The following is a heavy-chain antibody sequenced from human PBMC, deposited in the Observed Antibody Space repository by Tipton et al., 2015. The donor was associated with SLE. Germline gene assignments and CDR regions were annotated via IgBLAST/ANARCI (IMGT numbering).Heavy chain of an antibody. CDR1: GGSISSHH. Sequence: TLSLTCTVSGGSISSHHWSWIRQSPGKGLEWIGYIYYNGRTNNNPSLKSRVTMSTDTSKNQFSLKMTSVSAADTAVYYCARIQGFWSGYSNYYNYYMDVWGKGTTVTVSS. CDR3: ARIQGFWSGYSNYYNYYMDV. J-gene: IGHJ6*03. V-gene: IGHV4-59*11. CDR2: IYYNGRT. D-gene: IGHD3-3*01.